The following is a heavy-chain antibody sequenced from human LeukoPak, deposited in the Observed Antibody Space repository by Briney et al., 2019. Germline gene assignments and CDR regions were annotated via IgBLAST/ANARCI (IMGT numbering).Heavy chain of an antibody. J-gene: IGHJ4*02. CDR1: GYTFTSYG. V-gene: IGHV1-18*01. CDR2: ISAYNGNT. CDR3: ARLPYGSGSYYNGPLDY. D-gene: IGHD3-10*01. Sequence: ASVKVSCKASGYTFTSYGISWVRQAPGQGLEWMGWISAYNGNTNYAQKLQGRVTMTTDTSTSTAYMELRSLRSDDTAVYYCARLPYGSGSYYNGPLDYWGQGTLVTVSS.